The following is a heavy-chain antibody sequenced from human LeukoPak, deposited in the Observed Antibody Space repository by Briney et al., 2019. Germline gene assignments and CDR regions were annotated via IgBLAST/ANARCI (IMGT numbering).Heavy chain of an antibody. Sequence: PTQTLSLTCTVSGGSISSGGYYWSWIRQPPGKGLEWIGYIYYGGSTNYNPSLKSRVTISVDTSKNQFSLKLSSVTAADTAVYYCARQNDPVLLWFGELSGWFDPWGQGTLVTVSS. CDR2: IYYGGST. CDR3: ARQNDPVLLWFGELSGWFDP. V-gene: IGHV4-61*08. CDR1: GGSISSGGYY. J-gene: IGHJ5*02. D-gene: IGHD3-10*01.